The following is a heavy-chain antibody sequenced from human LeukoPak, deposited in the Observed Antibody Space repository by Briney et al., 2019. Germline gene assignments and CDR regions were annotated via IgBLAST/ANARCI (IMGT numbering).Heavy chain of an antibody. CDR3: ARLPDIVATTIDY. D-gene: IGHD5-12*01. V-gene: IGHV1-2*02. Sequence: GASVKVSCKASGYTFTCYYMHWVRQAPGQGLEWMGWINPNSGGTNYAQKFQGRVTMTRDTSISTAYMELSRLRSDDTAVYYCARLPDIVATTIDYWGQGTLVAVSS. J-gene: IGHJ4*02. CDR1: GYTFTCYY. CDR2: INPNSGGT.